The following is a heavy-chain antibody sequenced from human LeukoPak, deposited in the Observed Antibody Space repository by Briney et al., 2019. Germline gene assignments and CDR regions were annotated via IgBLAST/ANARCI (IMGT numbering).Heavy chain of an antibody. CDR1: GFTFSSYE. D-gene: IGHD3-22*01. V-gene: IGHV3-48*03. CDR3: ARDEAPPDYYDSSGYYPLDY. CDR2: ISSSGSTI. Sequence: GGSLRLSCAASGFTFSSYEMNWVRQAPGKGLEWVSYISSSGSTIYYADSVKGRFTISRDNAKNSLYLQMNSLRAEDTAVYYCARDEAPPDYYDSSGYYPLDYWGQGTLVTVSS. J-gene: IGHJ4*02.